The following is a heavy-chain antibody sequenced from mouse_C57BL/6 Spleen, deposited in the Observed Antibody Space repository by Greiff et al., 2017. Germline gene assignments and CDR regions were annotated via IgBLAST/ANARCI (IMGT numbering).Heavy chain of an antibody. D-gene: IGHD2-5*01. V-gene: IGHV1-76*01. CDR2: IYPGSGNT. Sequence: VQLQQSGAELVRPGASVKLSCKASGYTFTDYYINWVKQRPGQGLEWIARIYPGSGNTYYNEKFKGKATLTAEKSSSTAYMQLSSLTSEDSAVYFCAREHSNYAWFAYWGQGTLVTVSA. J-gene: IGHJ3*01. CDR1: GYTFTDYY. CDR3: AREHSNYAWFAY.